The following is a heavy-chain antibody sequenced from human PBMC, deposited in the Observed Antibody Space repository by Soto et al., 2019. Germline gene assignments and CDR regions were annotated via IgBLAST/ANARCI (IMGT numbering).Heavy chain of an antibody. CDR2: INPANGNT. CDR3: TRSAISPYGGLIGPFDY. V-gene: IGHV1-3*05. D-gene: IGHD3-16*02. Sequence: QVQLAQSGAEERKPGASVKVSCEATGYSFTAYAIHWVRQAPGQSLEWMAWINPANGNTRYSQKFQGRLTITSDTSANTVYMELSSLTSEDTAMYYCTRSAISPYGGLIGPFDYWGQGNLVTVSS. J-gene: IGHJ4*02. CDR1: GYSFTAYA.